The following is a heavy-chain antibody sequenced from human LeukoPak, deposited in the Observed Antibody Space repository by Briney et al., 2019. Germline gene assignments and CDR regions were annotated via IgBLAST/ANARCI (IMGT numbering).Heavy chain of an antibody. V-gene: IGHV3-21*01. J-gene: IGHJ4*02. D-gene: IGHD3-16*01. CDR2: ISSSSSYI. Sequence: GGSLRLSRAASGFTFRSYSMNWVRPAPGKGMGWISSISSSSSYIFYADSVKGRFTISRNNAKNSLYLQMNSLRAEDTAVYYCARRGDYWGQGTLVTVSS. CDR1: GFTFRSYS. CDR3: ARRGDY.